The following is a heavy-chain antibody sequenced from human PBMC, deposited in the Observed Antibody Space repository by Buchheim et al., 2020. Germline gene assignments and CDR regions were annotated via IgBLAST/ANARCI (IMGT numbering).Heavy chain of an antibody. J-gene: IGHJ4*02. CDR3: ARDQTVAGPSTYDY. V-gene: IGHV3-74*01. CDR1: GFTFRRYW. CDR2: INPDETNI. Sequence: EVQLVESGGGLVQPGESLRLSCAVSGFTFRRYWMHWVRQVPGKGLLWVARINPDETNILYADSVKGRFTISRDNAKTTMYLQMNNLRVEDTAAYYCARDQTVAGPSTYDYWGQG. D-gene: IGHD6-19*01.